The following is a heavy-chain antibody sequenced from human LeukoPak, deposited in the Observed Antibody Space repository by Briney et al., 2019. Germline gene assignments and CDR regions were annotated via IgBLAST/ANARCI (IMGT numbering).Heavy chain of an antibody. CDR1: GYTFTGYY. V-gene: IGHV1-2*02. D-gene: IGHD2-2*01. CDR2: INPNSLGT. CDR3: ARDGYCISATCLFGGFDY. Sequence: ASVKVACKTSGYTFTGYYMHLVRQAPGQGLEWMGWINPNSLGTHYAQKFQGRITITRATSISTAYLELSRKNSDDTTVNYCARDGYCISATCLFGGFDYWAQGTLVTVST. J-gene: IGHJ4*02.